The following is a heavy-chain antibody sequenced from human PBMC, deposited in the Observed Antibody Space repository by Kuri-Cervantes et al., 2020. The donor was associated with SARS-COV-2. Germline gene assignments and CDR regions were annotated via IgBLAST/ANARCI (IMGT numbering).Heavy chain of an antibody. CDR1: GFTFSSYA. V-gene: IGHV3-64*01. CDR3: ARVSYSGYDSTTYFDY. CDR2: ISSNGGST. D-gene: IGHD5-12*01. Sequence: GGSLRLSCAASGFTFSSYAMHWVRQAPGKGLEYVSAISSNGGSTYYANSVKGRFTISRDNSKNTLYLQMGSLRAEDMAVYYCARVSYSGYDSTTYFDYWGQGTLVTVSS. J-gene: IGHJ4*02.